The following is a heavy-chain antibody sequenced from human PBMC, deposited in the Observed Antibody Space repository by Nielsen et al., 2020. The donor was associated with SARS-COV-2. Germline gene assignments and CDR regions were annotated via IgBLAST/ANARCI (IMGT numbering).Heavy chain of an antibody. CDR2: IYYSGST. D-gene: IGHD2-15*01. J-gene: IGHJ6*02. Sequence: ESLKISCTVSGGSISSYYWSWIRQPPGKGLEWIGYIYYSGSTNYNPSLKSRVTISVDTSKNQFSLKLSSVTAADTAVYYCARGIVVVVAATRDYYYGMDVWGQGTTVTVSS. CDR3: ARGIVVVVAATRDYYYGMDV. V-gene: IGHV4-59*13. CDR1: GGSISSYY.